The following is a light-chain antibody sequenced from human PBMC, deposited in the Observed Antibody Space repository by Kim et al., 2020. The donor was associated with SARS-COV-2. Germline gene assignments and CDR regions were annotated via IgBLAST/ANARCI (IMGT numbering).Light chain of an antibody. CDR2: ANP. J-gene: IGLJ3*02. V-gene: IGLV1-40*01. CDR3: QSYYNRLSGSRV. Sequence: ITFSGSGPTRVLGYDVHWSQHLPRAAPKLLIFANPNRPSGFPDRFSGSKSGISVLLTITGLQAEDEAIYYCQSYYNRLSGSRVFGRGTQLTVL. CDR1: GPTRVLGYD.